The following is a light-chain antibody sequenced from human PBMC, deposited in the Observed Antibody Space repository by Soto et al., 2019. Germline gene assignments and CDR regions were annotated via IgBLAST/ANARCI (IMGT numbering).Light chain of an antibody. CDR2: AAP. J-gene: IGKJ4*02. CDR3: QQLKSYPLT. V-gene: IGKV1-9*01. Sequence: TQAPASLSASAGETVTLSCRTSQGVGSSLAWYQQRAGQAPKFLIFAAPNLQIRAPARFSGSGSGTECARTISSLQPEDFATDDCQQLKSYPLTFGGGTKVDIK. CDR1: QGVGSS.